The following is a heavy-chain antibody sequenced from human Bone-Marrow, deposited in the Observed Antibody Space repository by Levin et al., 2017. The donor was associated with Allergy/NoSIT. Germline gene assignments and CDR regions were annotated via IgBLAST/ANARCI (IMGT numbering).Heavy chain of an antibody. CDR1: GGSINWYY. J-gene: IGHJ6*02. CDR3: ARFGEGTTYDYDSSGPHPPYNCFGLDV. Sequence: SETLSLTCTVSGGSINWYYWSWIRQSPRKGLEWIGYISYSGDTDYNPSLTSRVTMSVDTSKNQLSLTMTSVTVADTAVYYCARFGEGTTYDYDSSGPHPPYNCFGLDVWGQGTTVSVS. CDR2: ISYSGDT. V-gene: IGHV4-59*08. D-gene: IGHD3-22*01.